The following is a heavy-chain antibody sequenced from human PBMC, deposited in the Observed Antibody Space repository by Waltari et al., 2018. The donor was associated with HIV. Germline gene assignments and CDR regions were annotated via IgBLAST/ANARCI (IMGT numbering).Heavy chain of an antibody. J-gene: IGHJ6*02. CDR1: GFTFSSHW. Sequence: EVQVVESGGGLVQPGGSLRLSCEGFGFTFSSHWMSWVCQVPGKGLEWVANIKHDGSERYFVDSVKGRFAISRDNANNSLFLQMNSLRAEDTAVYYCARDVMGIVAKPYGVDVWGQGTTVTVSS. V-gene: IGHV3-7*01. D-gene: IGHD5-12*01. CDR2: IKHDGSER. CDR3: ARDVMGIVAKPYGVDV.